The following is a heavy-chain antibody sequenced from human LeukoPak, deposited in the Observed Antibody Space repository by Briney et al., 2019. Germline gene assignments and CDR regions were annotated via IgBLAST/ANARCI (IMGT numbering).Heavy chain of an antibody. J-gene: IGHJ5*02. Sequence: SETLSLTCTVSGGSISSYYWSWIRQPPGKGLEWIGYIYYSGSTNYNPSLKSRVTISVDTSKNQFSLKLSSVTAADTAVYYCARRSVVAANWFDPWGQGTLVTVSS. D-gene: IGHD2-15*01. CDR3: ARRSVVAANWFDP. CDR2: IYYSGST. CDR1: GGSISSYY. V-gene: IGHV4-59*08.